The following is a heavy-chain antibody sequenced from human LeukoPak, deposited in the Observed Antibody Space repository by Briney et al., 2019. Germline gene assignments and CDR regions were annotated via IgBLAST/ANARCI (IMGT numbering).Heavy chain of an antibody. D-gene: IGHD2-8*02. Sequence: GSLRLSCAASGFTFSTYAMSWVRQAPGKGLEWVSTIRGDDYTYYAGSVKGRFTISRDNPKNTLSLQMDSLRTEDTALYYCAKGRLDPNLVLHYWGQGTLVTVSS. V-gene: IGHV3-23*01. CDR1: GFTFSTYA. J-gene: IGHJ4*02. CDR3: AKGRLDPNLVLHY. CDR2: IRGDDYT.